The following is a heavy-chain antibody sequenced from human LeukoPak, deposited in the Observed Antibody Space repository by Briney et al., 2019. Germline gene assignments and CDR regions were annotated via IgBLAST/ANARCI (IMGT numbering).Heavy chain of an antibody. CDR2: INPSGGST. V-gene: IGHV1-46*01. CDR1: GYTFTSYY. J-gene: IGHJ4*02. D-gene: IGHD3-3*01. CDR3: ARDWDPFEDFWSGYSFDY. Sequence: ASVKASCKASGYTFTSYYMHWVRRAPGQGLEWMGIINPSGGSTSYAQKFQGRVTMTRDTSTSTVYMELSSLRSDDTAVYYCARDWDPFEDFWSGYSFDYWGQGTLVTVSS.